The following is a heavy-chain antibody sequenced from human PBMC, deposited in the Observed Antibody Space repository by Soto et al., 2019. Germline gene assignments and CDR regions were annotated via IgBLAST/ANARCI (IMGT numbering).Heavy chain of an antibody. Sequence: KQSQTLSLTCAISGDSVSSNSAAWNWIRQSPSRGLEWLGRTYYRSKWYNDYAVSVKSRITINPDTSKNQFSLQLNSVTPEDTAVYYCARGVGATLAPYYYGMDVWGQGTTVTVSS. J-gene: IGHJ6*02. D-gene: IGHD1-26*01. CDR1: GDSVSSNSAA. V-gene: IGHV6-1*01. CDR3: ARGVGATLAPYYYGMDV. CDR2: TYYRSKWYN.